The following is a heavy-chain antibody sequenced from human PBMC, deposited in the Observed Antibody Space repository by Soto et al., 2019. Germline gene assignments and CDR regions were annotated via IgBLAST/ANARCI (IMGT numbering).Heavy chain of an antibody. Sequence: SCKASGYTFTSYGMHWVRQAPGKGLEWVAVISYDGSNKYYADSVKGRFTISRDNSKNTLYLQMNSLRAEDTAVYYCAKRRVQLVWGQGTLVTVSS. V-gene: IGHV3-30*18. CDR2: ISYDGSNK. D-gene: IGHD6-13*01. CDR1: GYTFTSYG. J-gene: IGHJ4*02. CDR3: AKRRVQLV.